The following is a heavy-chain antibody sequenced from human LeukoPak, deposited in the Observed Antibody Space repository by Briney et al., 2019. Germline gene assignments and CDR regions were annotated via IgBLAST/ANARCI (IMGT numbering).Heavy chain of an antibody. CDR1: GYTFTSYY. J-gene: IGHJ6*03. D-gene: IGHD6-6*01. CDR2: INPSGGST. V-gene: IGHV1-46*01. CDR3: ARDFSESEQLVSLYYYYMDV. Sequence: ASVKVSCKASGYTFTSYYMHWVRQAPGQGLEWMGIINPSGGSTSYAQKFQGRVTMTRDMSTSTVYMELSSLRSEDTAVYYCARDFSESEQLVSLYYYYMDVWGKGTTVTVSS.